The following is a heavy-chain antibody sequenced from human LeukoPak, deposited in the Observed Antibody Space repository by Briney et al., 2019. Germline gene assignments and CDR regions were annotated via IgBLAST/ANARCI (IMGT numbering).Heavy chain of an antibody. D-gene: IGHD6-19*01. CDR1: GGSITHYY. CDR2: IYYSGST. V-gene: IGHV4-59*01. CDR3: VRGRSTAMAGFFQY. Sequence: PSETLSLTCSVSGGSITHYYWSWIRQPPGKGLEWIGYIYYSGSTNYNPSLKSRVTISVDTSKIRFSLKLSSVTAADTAVYYCVRGRSTAMAGFFQYWGQGALVTVSS. J-gene: IGHJ4*02.